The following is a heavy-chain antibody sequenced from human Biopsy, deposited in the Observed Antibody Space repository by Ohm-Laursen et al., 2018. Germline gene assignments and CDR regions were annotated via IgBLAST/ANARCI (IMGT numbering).Heavy chain of an antibody. D-gene: IGHD4-23*01. Sequence: SETLSLTCTVSGGSFTGHYWSWIRQPQGKGLEWIGHISCTGYTSYNASLKSRVTISVDTSRNHFSLRLSSLTAADTAVYYCARGSNDSGGLYFPRWGQGTLLTVSS. CDR1: GGSFTGHY. CDR3: ARGSNDSGGLYFPR. V-gene: IGHV4-59*11. J-gene: IGHJ4*02. CDR2: ISCTGYT.